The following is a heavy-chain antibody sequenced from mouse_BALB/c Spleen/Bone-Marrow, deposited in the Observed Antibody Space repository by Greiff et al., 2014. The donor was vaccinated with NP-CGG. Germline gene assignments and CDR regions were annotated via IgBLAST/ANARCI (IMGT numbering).Heavy chain of an antibody. CDR1: GFTFSDYY. CDR3: ARQLAYAMDY. D-gene: IGHD4-1*01. CDR2: ITKGGGST. Sequence: ESGGGLVQPGGSLKLSCATSGFTFSDYYMYWVRQTPEKRLEWVAYITKGGGSTYYPDIVKGRFTISRDNAKNTLYLQMSRLRSEDTAMYYCARQLAYAMDYWGQGTSVTVSS. V-gene: IGHV5-12*02. J-gene: IGHJ4*01.